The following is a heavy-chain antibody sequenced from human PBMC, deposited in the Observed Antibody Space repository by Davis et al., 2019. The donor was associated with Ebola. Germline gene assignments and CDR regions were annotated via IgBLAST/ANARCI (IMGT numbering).Heavy chain of an antibody. Sequence: PGGSLRLSCAASGFTFSSYAMHWVRQAPGKGLEWVAVISYDGSNKYYADSVKGRFTISRDNSKNTLYLQMNSLRAEDTAVYYCARDRDGYNLPPFDYWGQGTLVTVSS. D-gene: IGHD5-24*01. CDR1: GFTFSSYA. CDR2: ISYDGSNK. CDR3: ARDRDGYNLPPFDY. V-gene: IGHV3-30*04. J-gene: IGHJ4*02.